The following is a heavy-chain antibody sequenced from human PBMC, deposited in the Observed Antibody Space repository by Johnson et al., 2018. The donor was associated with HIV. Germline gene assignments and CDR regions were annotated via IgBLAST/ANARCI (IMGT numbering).Heavy chain of an antibody. D-gene: IGHD3-16*01. CDR2: IRYDGSNK. CDR3: GKPPSMGADAFDI. J-gene: IGHJ3*02. V-gene: IGHV3-30*02. CDR1: GFTFSSYW. Sequence: QVQLVESGGGLVQPGRSLRLSCAASGFTFSSYWMSWVRQAPGKGLGWVAFIRYDGSNKYYADSVKGRFNISRDNSRNTLYLQMNSLRAEDTAVYYCGKPPSMGADAFDIWGQGTMVTVS.